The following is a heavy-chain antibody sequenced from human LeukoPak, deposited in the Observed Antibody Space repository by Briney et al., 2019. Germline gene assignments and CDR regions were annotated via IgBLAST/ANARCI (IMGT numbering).Heavy chain of an antibody. CDR3: ASRTFYESSGYYLDN. J-gene: IGHJ4*02. V-gene: IGHV3-30*03. D-gene: IGHD3-22*01. CDR1: GFTFSSYG. CDR2: ISYDGNNK. Sequence: QAGGSLRLSCGASGFTFSSYGMHWVRQAPGKGLEWVAVISYDGNNKYYADSVKGRFTISRDNSKNTLYLQMNSLRDEDTAVYYCASRTFYESSGYYLDNWGQGTLVTVSS.